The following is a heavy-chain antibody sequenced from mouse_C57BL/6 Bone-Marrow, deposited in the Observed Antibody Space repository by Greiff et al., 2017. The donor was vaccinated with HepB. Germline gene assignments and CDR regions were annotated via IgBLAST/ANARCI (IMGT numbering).Heavy chain of an antibody. V-gene: IGHV1-52*01. Sequence: VKLQQPGAELVRPGSSVKLSCKASGYTFTSYWMHWVKQRPIQGLEWIGNIDPSDSETHYNQKFKDKATLTVDKSSSTAYMQLSSLTSEDSAVYYCAREGLLWSDYWGQGTTLTVSS. CDR3: AREGLLWSDY. D-gene: IGHD2-1*01. CDR2: IDPSDSET. J-gene: IGHJ2*01. CDR1: GYTFTSYW.